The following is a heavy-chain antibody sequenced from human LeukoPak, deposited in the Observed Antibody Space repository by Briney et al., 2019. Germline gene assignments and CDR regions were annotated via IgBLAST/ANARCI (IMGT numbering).Heavy chain of an antibody. V-gene: IGHV3-33*08. J-gene: IGHJ3*02. D-gene: IGHD3-22*01. CDR2: IWYDGSNK. Sequence: GGSLRLSCAASEFVFRDYVMHWVRQPPGKGLEWVAVIWYDGSNKYYADSVKGRFTISRDNSKNTLYLQMNSLRAEDTAVYYCARDQEYYYDSSGYYVSAFDIWGQGTMVTVSS. CDR3: ARDQEYYYDSSGYYVSAFDI. CDR1: EFVFRDYV.